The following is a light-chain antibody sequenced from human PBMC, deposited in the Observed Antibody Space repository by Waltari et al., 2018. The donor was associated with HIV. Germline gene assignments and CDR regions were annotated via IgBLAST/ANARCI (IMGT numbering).Light chain of an antibody. CDR2: DVN. CDR1: SNDIADSKF. CDR3: SSDGGTSAGGSRKFYVI. J-gene: IGLJ2*01. Sequence: QYALTQPPSASGSPGQSVTIPCNGTSNDIADSKFASWYPQHPGKAPRLIISDVNKRPSGVPNRFSGSKSGNTASLTVSGLQAEDEATYYCSSDGGTSAGGSRKFYVIFGGGTKLTVL. V-gene: IGLV2-8*01.